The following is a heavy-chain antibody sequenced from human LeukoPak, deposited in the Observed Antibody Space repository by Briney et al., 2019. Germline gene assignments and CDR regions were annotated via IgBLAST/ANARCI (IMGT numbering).Heavy chain of an antibody. V-gene: IGHV3-30*04. J-gene: IGHJ6*03. CDR2: ISYDGSNK. D-gene: IGHD2-2*01. CDR1: GFTFSSYV. Sequence: GRSLRLSCAASGFTFSSYVMNWVRQAPGKGLEWVASISYDGSNKYCADSVKGRFTISRDNSKNTLYLEMNSLRAEDTAVYYCARIQLNSYYYYMDVWGKGTTVTVSS. CDR3: ARIQLNSYYYYMDV.